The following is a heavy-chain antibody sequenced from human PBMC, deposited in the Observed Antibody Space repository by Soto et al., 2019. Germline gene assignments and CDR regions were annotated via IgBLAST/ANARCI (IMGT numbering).Heavy chain of an antibody. V-gene: IGHV3-23*01. D-gene: IGHD3-9*01. J-gene: IGHJ4*02. CDR3: AKDSTGYFDY. Sequence: PGGSLRLSCAASGFTFSSYAMSWVRQAPGKGLEWVSAVSSSGANTYYADSVKGRFTISRDNSKNTLYLQMSSLRADDTAVYYCAKDSTGYFDYWGQGTLVTVSS. CDR2: VSSSGANT. CDR1: GFTFSSYA.